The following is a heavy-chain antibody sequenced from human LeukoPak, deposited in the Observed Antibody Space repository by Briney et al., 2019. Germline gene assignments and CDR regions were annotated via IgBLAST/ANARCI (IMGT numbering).Heavy chain of an antibody. D-gene: IGHD6-13*01. J-gene: IGHJ4*02. CDR3: ARRIAAAGVGIVY. Sequence: ASAKVSGNASGHTFASYDINWVRQATGQGLEWMGWMNPDSGNTGYAQKFQGRVTMTRNPSISTAYMEPSSLTSEDTAVYYCARRIAAAGVGIVYWGQGTLVTVSS. CDR1: GHTFASYD. V-gene: IGHV1-8*01. CDR2: MNPDSGNT.